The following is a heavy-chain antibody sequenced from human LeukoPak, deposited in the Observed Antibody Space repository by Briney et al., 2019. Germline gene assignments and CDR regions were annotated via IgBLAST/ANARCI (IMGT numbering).Heavy chain of an antibody. CDR2: LSKDGSNY. D-gene: IGHD4-11*01. CDR3: QSNSDSFDY. CDR1: GFTFSSYA. J-gene: IGHJ4*02. V-gene: IGHV3-30*03. Sequence: GGSLRLSCAASGFTFSSYAMSWVRQAPGKGLEWVAALSKDGSNYYSTDSVKGRFTISRDNSKSTLYLQMNSLKPEDTAVYYCQSNSDSFDYWGQGTLVTVSS.